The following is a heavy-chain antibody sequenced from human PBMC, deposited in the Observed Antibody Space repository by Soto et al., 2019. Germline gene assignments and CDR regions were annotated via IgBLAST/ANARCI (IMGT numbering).Heavy chain of an antibody. CDR2: ISDSGDGT. V-gene: IGHV3-23*01. J-gene: IGHJ3*02. CDR1: RFTFSNYA. D-gene: IGHD6-13*01. Sequence: CAASRFTFSNYAMTWVRQAPGKGLEWVSAISDSGDGTYYADSVKGRFTISRDNSKNTLYLQMNSLRAEDTAIYYCAKKAATGTGTLDIWGQGTMVTVSS. CDR3: AKKAATGTGTLDI.